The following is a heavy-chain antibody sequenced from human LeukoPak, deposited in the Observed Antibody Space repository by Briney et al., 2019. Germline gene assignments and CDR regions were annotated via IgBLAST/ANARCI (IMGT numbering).Heavy chain of an antibody. D-gene: IGHD2-15*01. V-gene: IGHV3-11*01. CDR2: ISSSGSTI. Sequence: GGSLRLSCAASGFTLSDYYMSWIRQAPGKGLEWVSYISSSGSTIYYADSVKGRFTISRDNAKNSLYLQMNSLRAEDTAVYYCAREHYCSGGSCYSEGYFDYWGQGTLATVSS. CDR3: AREHYCSGGSCYSEGYFDY. J-gene: IGHJ4*02. CDR1: GFTLSDYY.